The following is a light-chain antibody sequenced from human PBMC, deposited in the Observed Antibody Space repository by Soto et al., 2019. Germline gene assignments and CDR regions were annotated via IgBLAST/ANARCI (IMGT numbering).Light chain of an antibody. J-gene: IGKJ5*01. V-gene: IGKV3-11*01. CDR1: QNIISF. Sequence: EIVLTQSPGTLSLSPGERATLSCRANQNIISFLAWYQQKPGQAPRLLIYDASNRATGIPARFTGSGSGTDFTLTISSLEPEDFAVYYCQQRSNWPITFGQGTRLEI. CDR3: QQRSNWPIT. CDR2: DAS.